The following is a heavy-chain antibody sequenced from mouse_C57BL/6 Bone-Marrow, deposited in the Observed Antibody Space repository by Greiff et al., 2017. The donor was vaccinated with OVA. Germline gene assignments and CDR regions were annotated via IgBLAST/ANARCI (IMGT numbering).Heavy chain of an antibody. Sequence: EVKLVESGGGLVQPKGSLKLSCAASGFSFNTYAMNWVRQAPGKGLEWVARIRSKSNNYATYYADSVKDRFTISRDDSESMLYLQMNNLKTEDTAMYYCVRHEVLRYPLGGYYAMDYWGQGTSVTVSS. CDR3: VRHEVLRYPLGGYYAMDY. CDR1: GFSFNTYA. J-gene: IGHJ4*01. D-gene: IGHD1-1*01. CDR2: IRSKSNNYAT. V-gene: IGHV10-1*01.